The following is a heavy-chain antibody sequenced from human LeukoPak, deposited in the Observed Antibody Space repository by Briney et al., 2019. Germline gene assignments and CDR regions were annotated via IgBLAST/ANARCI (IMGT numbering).Heavy chain of an antibody. D-gene: IGHD4-11*01. CDR2: INHSGST. CDR1: GGSFSGYY. V-gene: IGHV4-34*01. CDR3: ATVPTTVYYYWYFDL. J-gene: IGHJ2*01. Sequence: SETLSLTRAVYGGSFSGYYWSWIRQPPGKGLEWIGEINHSGSTNYNPSLKSRVTISVDTSKNQFSLKLSSVTAADTAVYYCATVPTTVYYYWYFDLWGRGTLVTVSS.